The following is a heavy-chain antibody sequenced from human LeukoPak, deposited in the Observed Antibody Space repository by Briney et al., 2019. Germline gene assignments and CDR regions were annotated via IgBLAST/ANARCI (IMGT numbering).Heavy chain of an antibody. CDR2: ISGTTGYT. D-gene: IGHD2/OR15-2a*01. V-gene: IGHV3-11*05. CDR1: GFTFSDYY. J-gene: IGHJ4*02. Sequence: GGSLRLSCAASGFTFSDYYMSWIRQAPGKGLEWVSYISGTTGYTKYADSVKGRFTISRDNAKNSLYLQLNSLRAEDTAVYYCAKDGFLWVFDYWGQGTLVTVSS. CDR3: AKDGFLWVFDY.